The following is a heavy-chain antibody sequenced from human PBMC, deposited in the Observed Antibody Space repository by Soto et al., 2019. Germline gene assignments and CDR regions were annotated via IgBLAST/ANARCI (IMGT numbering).Heavy chain of an antibody. J-gene: IGHJ4*02. D-gene: IGHD6-19*01. CDR2: ISGSGDSA. V-gene: IGHV3-23*01. Sequence: VQLLESGGGLVQPGGSLRLSCAASGFIFRDYAMNWVRQAPGKGLEWVSDISGSGDSARYADSVKGRFTMSRDNSRDTLYLHMNSLRVDDTAVYYCGRERRGRGWSVCDFWGQGALVTVSS. CDR3: GRERRGRGWSVCDF. CDR1: GFIFRDYA.